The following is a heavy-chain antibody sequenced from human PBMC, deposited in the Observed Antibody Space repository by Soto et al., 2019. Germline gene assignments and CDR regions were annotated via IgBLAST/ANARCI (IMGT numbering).Heavy chain of an antibody. Sequence: SETLSLTCTVSGGSISTYYWSWIRQPPGKGLEWIGYIYYSGSTTYNPSLRSPVTISVDTSKNQFSLKLSSVTAADTAVYYCARSRWDSNWFDPWGQGILVTVSS. V-gene: IGHV4-59*01. CDR3: ARSRWDSNWFDP. CDR2: IYYSGST. D-gene: IGHD1-26*01. CDR1: GGSISTYY. J-gene: IGHJ5*02.